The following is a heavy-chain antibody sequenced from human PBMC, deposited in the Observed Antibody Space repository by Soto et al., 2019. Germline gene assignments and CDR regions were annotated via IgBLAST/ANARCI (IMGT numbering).Heavy chain of an antibody. Sequence: EVQLVESGGGLVQPGRSLRLSCAASGFTFDDYAMHWVRQAPGKGLEWVSGISWNSGSIGYADSVKGRFTISRDNAKNSLYLQMNSLRAEDTALYYCAKDGHSGYAGGVWFDPWGQGTLVTVSS. CDR2: ISWNSGSI. D-gene: IGHD5-12*01. CDR3: AKDGHSGYAGGVWFDP. CDR1: GFTFDDYA. J-gene: IGHJ5*02. V-gene: IGHV3-9*01.